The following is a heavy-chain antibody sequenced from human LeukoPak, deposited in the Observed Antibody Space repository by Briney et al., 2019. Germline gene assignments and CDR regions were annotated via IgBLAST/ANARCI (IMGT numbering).Heavy chain of an antibody. CDR1: GFTFSSYS. CDR3: ARERGSSWYIFDY. CDR2: ISSSSGYI. Sequence: GGSLRLSCAASGFTFSSYSMNWVRQAPGKGLEWVSSISSSSGYIYYADSVKGRFTISRDNAKSSLYLQMNSLRAEDTAVYYCARERGSSWYIFDYWGQGTLVTVSS. V-gene: IGHV3-21*01. D-gene: IGHD6-13*01. J-gene: IGHJ4*02.